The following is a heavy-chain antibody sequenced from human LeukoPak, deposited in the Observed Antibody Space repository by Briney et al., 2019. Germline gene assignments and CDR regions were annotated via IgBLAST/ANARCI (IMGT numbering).Heavy chain of an antibody. J-gene: IGHJ4*02. CDR1: GFTFSSYS. CDR2: ISSSSSYI. CDR3: AKDIDWLAFED. V-gene: IGHV3-21*04. D-gene: IGHD6-19*01. Sequence: GGSLRLSCAASGFTFSSYSMNWVRQAPGKGLEWVSSISSSSSYIYYADSVKGRFTISRDNSEKTVYLQMNSLTVEDTAVYYCAKDIDWLAFEDWGQGTLVTVSS.